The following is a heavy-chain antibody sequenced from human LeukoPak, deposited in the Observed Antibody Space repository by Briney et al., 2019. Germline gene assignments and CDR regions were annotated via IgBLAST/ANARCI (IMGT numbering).Heavy chain of an antibody. CDR3: ARGDGPTSNYYGSGSSTLYYYYGMDV. CDR1: GYTFTSYV. J-gene: IGHJ6*02. V-gene: IGHV1-18*01. D-gene: IGHD3-10*01. Sequence: EASVKVSCKASGYTFTSYVISWGRQGPGQGLECMGWISAYNGNTNYAQKLQGRVTMTTDTSTSTAYMELRSLRSDDTAVYYCARGDGPTSNYYGSGSSTLYYYYGMDVWGQGTTVTVSS. CDR2: ISAYNGNT.